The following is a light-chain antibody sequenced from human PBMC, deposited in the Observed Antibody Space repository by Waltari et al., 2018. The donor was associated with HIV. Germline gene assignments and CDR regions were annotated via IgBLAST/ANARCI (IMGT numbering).Light chain of an antibody. J-gene: IGKJ2*01. Sequence: EVVLTQSPGTLSLSPGERATLSCRASQSVDSDYLAGYQQTSCQAPRVLIHGASSRATGIPDRFSGSGSGTDFTLTISRLEPEDFAFYFCQHYGSPYTFGQGTKLEIK. CDR2: GAS. CDR1: QSVDSDY. V-gene: IGKV3-20*01. CDR3: QHYGSPYT.